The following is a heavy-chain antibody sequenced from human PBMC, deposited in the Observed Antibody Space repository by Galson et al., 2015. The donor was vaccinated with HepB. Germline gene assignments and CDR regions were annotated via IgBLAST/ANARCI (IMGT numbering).Heavy chain of an antibody. CDR3: ARQPYTSGWLYWFFDL. D-gene: IGHD6-19*01. V-gene: IGHV4-39*01. J-gene: IGHJ2*01. CDR1: GGSISSLSYY. CDR2: IYYSGRL. Sequence: ETLSLTCTVSGGSISSLSYYWVWIRQSPGKGLEWIGSIYYSGRLFYNPSLKSRVTISVDTSKNQFSLRLTSVTAADTAVYYCARQPYTSGWLYWFFDLWGRGTLVTVSS.